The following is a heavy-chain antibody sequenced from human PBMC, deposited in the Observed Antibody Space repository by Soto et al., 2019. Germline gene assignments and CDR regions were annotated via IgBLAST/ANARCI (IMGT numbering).Heavy chain of an antibody. D-gene: IGHD6-6*01. V-gene: IGHV1-2*02. CDR3: ARESGSSENY. Sequence: ASVKVSCKAFGYTFTGYYMQWVRQAPGQGLEWMEGINPNRGTTNYAQKCQGRVTITTDESTSTAYMELSRLRSEDTAVYYCARESGSSENYWGQGTLVTVSS. CDR2: INPNRGTT. CDR1: GYTFTGYY. J-gene: IGHJ4*02.